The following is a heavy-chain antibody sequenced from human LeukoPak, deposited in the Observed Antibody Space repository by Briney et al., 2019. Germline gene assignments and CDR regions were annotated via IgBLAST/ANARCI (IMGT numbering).Heavy chain of an antibody. D-gene: IGHD1-1*01. J-gene: IGHJ6*02. CDR3: ARDTSGTTGILAYYGMDV. CDR2: IYYSGST. CDR1: GGSISSSSYY. V-gene: IGHV4-31*03. Sequence: SSETLSLTCTVSGGSISSSSYYWSWIRQHPGKGLEWIGYIYYSGSTYYNPSLKSRVTISVDTSKNQFSLKLSSVTAADTAVYYCARDTSGTTGILAYYGMDVWGQGTTVTVSS.